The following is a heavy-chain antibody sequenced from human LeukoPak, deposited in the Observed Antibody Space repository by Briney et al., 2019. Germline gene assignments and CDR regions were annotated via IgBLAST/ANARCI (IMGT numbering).Heavy chain of an antibody. D-gene: IGHD4-11*01. CDR2: ISGSGGST. Sequence: PGGSLRLSCAASGFTFSSYAMSWVRQAPGKGLEWVSAISGSGGSTYYADSVKDRFTISRDNSKNTLYLQMNSLRAEDTAVYYCAKVGTYSNLYYFDYWGQGTLVTVSS. V-gene: IGHV3-23*01. CDR1: GFTFSSYA. CDR3: AKVGTYSNLYYFDY. J-gene: IGHJ4*02.